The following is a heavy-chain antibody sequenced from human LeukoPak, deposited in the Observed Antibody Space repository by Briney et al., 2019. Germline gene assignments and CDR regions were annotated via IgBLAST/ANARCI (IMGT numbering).Heavy chain of an antibody. Sequence: SETLSLTCTVSGGSISSSSYYWGWIRQPPGKGLEWIGSIYYSGSTYYNPSLKSRVTISVDTSKNQFSLKLSSVTAADTAVYYCARGRFGVHDIWGQGTMVTVSS. CDR2: IYYSGST. CDR3: ARGRFGVHDI. D-gene: IGHD3-16*01. V-gene: IGHV4-39*07. J-gene: IGHJ3*02. CDR1: GGSISSSSYY.